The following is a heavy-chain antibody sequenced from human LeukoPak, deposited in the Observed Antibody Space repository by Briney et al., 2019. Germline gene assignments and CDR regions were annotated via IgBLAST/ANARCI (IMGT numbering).Heavy chain of an antibody. J-gene: IGHJ3*02. CDR1: GYTFTGYY. Sequence: ASVKVSCKASGYTFTGYYMHWVRQAPGQGLEWMGWINPNSGGTNYAQKFQGRVTMTRDTSISTAYMELSRLRSDDTAVYYCARVLWSADAFDIWGQGTMVTVSS. V-gene: IGHV1-2*02. CDR2: INPNSGGT. D-gene: IGHD2-21*01. CDR3: ARVLWSADAFDI.